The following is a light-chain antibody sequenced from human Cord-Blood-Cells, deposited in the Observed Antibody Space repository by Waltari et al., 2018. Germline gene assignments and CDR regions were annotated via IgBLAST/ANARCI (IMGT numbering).Light chain of an antibody. V-gene: IGKV3-20*01. Sequence: DIVLTQSPGTLSLSPGERATLSCRASQSVSSSYLAWYQQKPGQAPRLLIYGASSMATGIPDRFSGSGSGTDFTLTISRLEPEDFAVYYCQQYGSSPRTFGQGTKLEIK. CDR2: GAS. J-gene: IGKJ2*01. CDR3: QQYGSSPRT. CDR1: QSVSSSY.